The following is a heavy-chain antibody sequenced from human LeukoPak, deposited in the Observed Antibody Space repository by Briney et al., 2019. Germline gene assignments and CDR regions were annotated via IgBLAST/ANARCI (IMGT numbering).Heavy chain of an antibody. CDR1: GGSFSGYY. J-gene: IGHJ4*02. Sequence: PSETLSLTCAVYGGSFSGYYWSWIRQPPGKGLEWIGEINHSGSTNYNPSLKSRVTISVDTSKNQFSLKLSSVTAADTAVYYCAREAMVTTSIDYWGQGTLVTVSS. CDR2: INHSGST. D-gene: IGHD4-17*01. V-gene: IGHV4-34*01. CDR3: AREAMVTTSIDY.